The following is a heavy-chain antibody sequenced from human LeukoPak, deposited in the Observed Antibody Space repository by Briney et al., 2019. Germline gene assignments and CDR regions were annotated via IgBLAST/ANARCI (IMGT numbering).Heavy chain of an antibody. V-gene: IGHV1-46*01. Sequence: GASVKVSCKASGYTFTSYYMHWVRQAPGQGLEWMGIINPSGGSTSYAQEFQDRVTITRDTSASTVYMELSSLRSEDMAVYYCARGWSLGGYYYYYMDVWGKGTTVTVSS. CDR2: INPSGGST. D-gene: IGHD3-16*01. CDR1: GYTFTSYY. CDR3: ARGWSLGGYYYYYMDV. J-gene: IGHJ6*03.